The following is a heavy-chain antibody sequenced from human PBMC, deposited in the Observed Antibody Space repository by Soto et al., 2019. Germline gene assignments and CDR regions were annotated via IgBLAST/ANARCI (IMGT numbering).Heavy chain of an antibody. D-gene: IGHD4-17*01. V-gene: IGHV1-69*13. CDR1: GGTFSSHA. CDR2: IIPIFGKA. CDR3: ARTLYGDNVDY. Sequence: GASVKVSCKASGGTFSSHAISWVRQAPGQGLEWMGWIIPIFGKANYAQKFQGRVTITGDESTSTAYMELSSLRSEDTAVYYCARTLYGDNVDYWGQGTLVTVSS. J-gene: IGHJ4*02.